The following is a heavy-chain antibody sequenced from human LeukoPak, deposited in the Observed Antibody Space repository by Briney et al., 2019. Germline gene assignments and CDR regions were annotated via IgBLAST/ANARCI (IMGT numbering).Heavy chain of an antibody. CDR2: IRSKAYGGTT. Sequence: GGSLRLSCTASGFTFGDYAMSWVRQAPGKGLEWVGFIRSKAYGGTTEYAASVKGRFTISRDDSKSIAYLQMNSLKTEDTAVYYCTRDHYLPEYSSSWRPFDPWGQGTLVTVSS. CDR3: TRDHYLPEYSSSWRPFDP. V-gene: IGHV3-49*04. CDR1: GFTFGDYA. D-gene: IGHD6-13*01. J-gene: IGHJ5*02.